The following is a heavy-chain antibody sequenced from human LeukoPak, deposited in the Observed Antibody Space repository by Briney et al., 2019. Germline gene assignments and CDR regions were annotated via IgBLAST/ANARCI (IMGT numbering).Heavy chain of an antibody. Sequence: GGSLRLSCAASGFAFSSHAMNWVRQAPGKGLEWVSSVSGSGSNTYYTDSVKGRFTISRDNSKNTLYLRMNSLTAEDTALYYCAKDRHGYYQPVDYWGQGTLVTVSS. CDR2: VSGSGSNT. V-gene: IGHV3-23*01. D-gene: IGHD3-22*01. CDR3: AKDRHGYYQPVDY. J-gene: IGHJ4*02. CDR1: GFAFSSHA.